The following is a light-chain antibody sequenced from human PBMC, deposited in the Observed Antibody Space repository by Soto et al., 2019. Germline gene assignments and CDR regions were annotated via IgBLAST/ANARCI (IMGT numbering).Light chain of an antibody. CDR3: QTWGTGIRV. Sequence: QLVLTQSPSASASLGASVKLTCSLSSGHSTNAIAWHQQQPEKGPRFLMKLNSDGRHIKGDGIPDRFSGSSSGAERYLTVSGLQSEDEADYYCQTWGTGIRVFGGGTKLTVL. V-gene: IGLV4-69*01. CDR2: LNSDGRH. J-gene: IGLJ3*02. CDR1: SGHSTNA.